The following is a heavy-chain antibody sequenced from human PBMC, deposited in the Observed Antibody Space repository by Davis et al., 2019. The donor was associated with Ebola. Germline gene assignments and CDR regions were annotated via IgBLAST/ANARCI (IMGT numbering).Heavy chain of an antibody. CDR3: ATALVVRNIKLGVAAFDI. V-gene: IGHV1-18*04. CDR1: GYTFTSYG. D-gene: IGHD2-15*01. Sequence: ASVKVSCKASGYTFTSYGISWVRQAPGQGLEWMGWISAYNGNTNYAQKLQGRVTMTTDTSTSTAYMELRSLRSDDTAVYYCATALVVRNIKLGVAAFDIWGQGTMVTVSS. CDR2: ISAYNGNT. J-gene: IGHJ3*02.